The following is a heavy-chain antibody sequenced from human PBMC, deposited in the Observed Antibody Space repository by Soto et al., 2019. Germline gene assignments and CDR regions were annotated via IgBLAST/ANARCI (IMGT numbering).Heavy chain of an antibody. J-gene: IGHJ4*02. Sequence: GSLRLSCTTSGFTFADYAVSWFRQAPGKGLEWVGFIRSQRYGGTVEHAASVKARFTISRDDSKNTVFLEMNSLKSEDTALYYCAITAMINRDSSTSFDYWGRGTQVTVSS. V-gene: IGHV3-49*03. CDR2: IRSQRYGGTV. CDR1: GFTFADYA. D-gene: IGHD5-18*01. CDR3: AITAMINRDSSTSFDY.